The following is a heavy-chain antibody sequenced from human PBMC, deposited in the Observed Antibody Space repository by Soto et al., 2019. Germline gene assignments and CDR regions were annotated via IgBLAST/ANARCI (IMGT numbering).Heavy chain of an antibody. CDR3: ARHETTVTTNFDY. V-gene: IGHV4-39*01. CDR1: GGSISSSSYY. CDR2: IYYSGST. J-gene: IGHJ4*02. Sequence: QLQLQESGPGLVKPSETLSLTCTVSGGSISSSSYYWGWIRQPPGKGLEWIGSIYYSGSTYYNPSLKSRVTISVDTSKNKFSLKLSSVTAADTAVYYCARHETTVTTNFDYWGQGTLVTVSS. D-gene: IGHD4-17*01.